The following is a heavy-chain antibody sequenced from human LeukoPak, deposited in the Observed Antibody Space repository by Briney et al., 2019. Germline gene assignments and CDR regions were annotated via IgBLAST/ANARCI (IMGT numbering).Heavy chain of an antibody. CDR2: IYYSGST. V-gene: IGHV4-59*01. D-gene: IGHD6-19*01. Sequence: SETLSLTCTVSGGSISSYYWGWIRQPPGKGLEWIGYIYYSGSTNYNPSLKSRVTISVDTSKNQFSLKLSSVTAADTAVYYCARDAAVAGPRAFDIWGQGTMVTVSS. CDR3: ARDAAVAGPRAFDI. CDR1: GGSISSYY. J-gene: IGHJ3*02.